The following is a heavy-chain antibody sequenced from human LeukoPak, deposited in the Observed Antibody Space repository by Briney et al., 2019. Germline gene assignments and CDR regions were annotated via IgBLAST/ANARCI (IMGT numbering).Heavy chain of an antibody. J-gene: IGHJ4*02. CDR2: IRYDGSNK. CDR3: AKDIEAAAEYYFDY. CDR1: GFTFSSYG. V-gene: IGHV3-30*02. Sequence: PGGSLRLSCAASGFTFSSYGMHWVRQAPGKGLEWVAFIRYDGSNKYYADSVKGRFTISRDNSKNTLYLQMNSLRAEDTAVYYCAKDIEAAAEYYFDYWGQGTLVTVSS. D-gene: IGHD6-13*01.